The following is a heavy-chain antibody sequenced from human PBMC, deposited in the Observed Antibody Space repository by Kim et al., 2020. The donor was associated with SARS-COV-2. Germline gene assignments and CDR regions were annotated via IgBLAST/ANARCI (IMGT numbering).Heavy chain of an antibody. D-gene: IGHD6-13*01. J-gene: IGHJ4*02. Sequence: GGSLRLSCAASGFTFSSYAMHWVRQAPGKGLEWVAVISYDGSNKYYADSVKGRFTISRDNSKNTLYLQMNSLRAEDTAVYYCARGSSEWGSSCIGYWGQGTLVTVSS. CDR1: GFTFSSYA. V-gene: IGHV3-30-3*01. CDR3: ARGSSEWGSSCIGY. CDR2: ISYDGSNK.